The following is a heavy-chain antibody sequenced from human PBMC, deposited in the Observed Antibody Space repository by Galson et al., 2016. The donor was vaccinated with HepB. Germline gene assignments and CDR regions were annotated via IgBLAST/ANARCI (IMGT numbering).Heavy chain of an antibody. Sequence: SLRLSCAASGFTFGDYAMHWVRQAPGTGLEWLAGLSYDSVYIGYADSVKGRFTVSRDNAKNSLYLQMNSLRVDDTALYYCVKGLGGTSRNGRIMEYWGQGALVTVS. J-gene: IGHJ4*02. CDR2: LSYDSVYI. V-gene: IGHV3-9*01. D-gene: IGHD2-15*01. CDR1: GFTFGDYA. CDR3: VKGLGGTSRNGRIMEY.